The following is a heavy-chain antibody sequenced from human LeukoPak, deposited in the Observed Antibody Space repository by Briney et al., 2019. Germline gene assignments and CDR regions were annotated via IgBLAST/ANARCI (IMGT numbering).Heavy chain of an antibody. Sequence: GGSLRVSCAASGFTFSYYAMSWVRQAPGKGLEWVAVISYDESNKYYADSVKGRFTIFRDNSKNTLYLQMNSLRAEDTAVYYCAKVRCSGGSCNWGQGTLVTVSS. D-gene: IGHD2-15*01. CDR2: ISYDESNK. CDR1: GFTFSYYA. CDR3: AKVRCSGGSCN. V-gene: IGHV3-30-3*01. J-gene: IGHJ4*02.